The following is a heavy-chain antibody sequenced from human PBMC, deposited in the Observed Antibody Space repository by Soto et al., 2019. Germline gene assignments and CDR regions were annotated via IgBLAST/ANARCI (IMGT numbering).Heavy chain of an antibody. CDR1: GFTFSSYA. D-gene: IGHD3-22*01. J-gene: IGHJ6*02. V-gene: IGHV3-30-3*01. CDR2: ISYDGSIK. Sequence: QVQLVESGGGVVQPGRSLRLSCAASGFTFSSYAMHWVRQAPGKGLEWVAVISYDGSIKYYADSVKGRFTISRDNSQNTLYRTMNSLRGEDTAVYYCARDRSAYYYDSRGFRVPHYCFGLDVWGQVTPVTVSS. CDR3: ARDRSAYYYDSRGFRVPHYCFGLDV.